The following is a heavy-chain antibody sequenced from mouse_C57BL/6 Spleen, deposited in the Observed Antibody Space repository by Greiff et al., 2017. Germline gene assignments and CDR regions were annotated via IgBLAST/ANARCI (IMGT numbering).Heavy chain of an antibody. CDR2: LYPGDGDT. V-gene: IGHV1-80*01. CDR1: GYAFSSYW. Sequence: QVQLQQSGAELVKPGASVKISCKASGYAFSSYWMNWVKQRPGKGLEWIGQLYPGDGDTNSNGKFKGKATLTADKSSSTAYMQLSSLTSEDSDVYFGARDYGSSYGFAYWGQGTLVTVSA. CDR3: ARDYGSSYGFAY. D-gene: IGHD1-1*01. J-gene: IGHJ3*01.